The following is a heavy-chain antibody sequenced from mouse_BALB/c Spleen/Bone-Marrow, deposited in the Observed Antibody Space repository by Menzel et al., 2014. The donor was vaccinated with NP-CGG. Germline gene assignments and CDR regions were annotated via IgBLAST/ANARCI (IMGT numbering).Heavy chain of an antibody. V-gene: IGHV1S81*02. CDR2: INPSNGRT. J-gene: IGHJ2*01. Sequence: QVQLQQSGAELVKPGASVKLSCKASGYTFTSYWMRWVKRRPGQGLEWIGEINPSNGRTNYNEKSKSKATLTVDKSSSTAYMQLSSLTSEDSAVYYCARRNGDYWGQGTTLTVSS. CDR1: GYTFTSYW. CDR3: ARRNGDY.